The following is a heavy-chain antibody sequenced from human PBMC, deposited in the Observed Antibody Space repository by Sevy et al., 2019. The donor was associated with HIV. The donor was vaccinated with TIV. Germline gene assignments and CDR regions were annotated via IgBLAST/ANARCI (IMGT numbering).Heavy chain of an antibody. CDR1: GFTFSNYG. CDR3: AKDRKVLLVVYAIPFDAIDI. J-gene: IGHJ3*02. CDR2: IRYDGSNK. Sequence: GGSLRLSCASSGFTFSNYGMHWVRQAPGKGLEWVAFIRYDGSNKYYSDSVKGRFTISRDNSKNKLYLQMNSLRPEDTAVYFCAKDRKVLLVVYAIPFDAIDIWGQGTLVTVSS. D-gene: IGHD2-8*02. V-gene: IGHV3-30*02.